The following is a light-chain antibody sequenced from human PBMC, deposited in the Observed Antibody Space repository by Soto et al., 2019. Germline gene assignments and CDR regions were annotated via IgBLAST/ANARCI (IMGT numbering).Light chain of an antibody. CDR2: GAS. Sequence: DIVMTQSPATLSVSPGERATLSCRASQSVSTNLAWYQQKPCQAPRLLIYGASTRATGIPARFSGRGSGTEISLIISSLQSDDFAVYYWQQYTNTPPWTFGQGTRVYLK. CDR1: QSVSTN. J-gene: IGKJ1*01. V-gene: IGKV3-15*01. CDR3: QQYTNTPPWT.